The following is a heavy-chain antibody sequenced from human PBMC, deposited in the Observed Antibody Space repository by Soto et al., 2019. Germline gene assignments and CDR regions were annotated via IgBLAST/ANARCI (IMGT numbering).Heavy chain of an antibody. CDR3: ATDLSGGQCDY. D-gene: IGHD3-16*01. Sequence: EMQLVESGGGLVQPGGSLRLSCVASGFTFSNYWMHWVRQDPGMGLVWVSSIRSDGTATQYADSVNGRFTVSRDNTKNTLYLQMPSLRAENTAVSCSATDLSGGQCDYWGQGTLVTVSS. CDR2: IRSDGTAT. CDR1: GFTFSNYW. J-gene: IGHJ4*02. V-gene: IGHV3-74*01.